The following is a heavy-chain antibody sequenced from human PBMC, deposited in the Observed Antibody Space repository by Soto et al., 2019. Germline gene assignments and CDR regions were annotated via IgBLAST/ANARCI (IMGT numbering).Heavy chain of an antibody. CDR1: GGSFSGYY. V-gene: IGHV4-34*01. CDR3: ARWGQSDSSGYYDWFDP. D-gene: IGHD3-22*01. J-gene: IGHJ5*02. Sequence: SETLSLTCAVYGGSFSGYYWSWIRQPPGKGLEWIGEINHSGSTNYNPSLKSRVTISVDTSKNQFSLKLSSVTAADTAVYYCARWGQSDSSGYYDWFDPWGQGTLVTVSS. CDR2: INHSGST.